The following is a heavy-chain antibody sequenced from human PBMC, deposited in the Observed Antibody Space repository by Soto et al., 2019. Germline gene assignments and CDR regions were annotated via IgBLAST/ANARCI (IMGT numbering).Heavy chain of an antibody. CDR1: GFTFSTYS. Sequence: EVQLVESGGGLVQPGGSLRLSCAASGFTFSTYSMNWVRQAPGKGLEWVSYISSITGTIYYADSVKGRFTISRDNAKNSLYQQMNSLRAEDTAVYYCASHYDSSDYYYGWFDPWGQGTLVTVSS. J-gene: IGHJ5*02. CDR2: ISSITGTI. CDR3: ASHYDSSDYYYGWFDP. D-gene: IGHD3-22*01. V-gene: IGHV3-48*01.